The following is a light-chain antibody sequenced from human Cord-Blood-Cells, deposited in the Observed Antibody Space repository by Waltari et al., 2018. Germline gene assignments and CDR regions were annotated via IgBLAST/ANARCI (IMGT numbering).Light chain of an antibody. V-gene: IGKV4-1*01. CDR2: WAS. CDR1: QSVLYSSNNKNY. J-gene: IGKJ4*01. CDR3: QQYYSTPLT. Sequence: DIVMTQSPDSLAVSLGERATINCKSSQSVLYSSNNKNYLAWYQQKPGQPPKLLIYWASTRTSGVPDRFSGSWSGTYFTLTISSLQAEDVAVYYCQQYYSTPLTFGGGTKVEIK.